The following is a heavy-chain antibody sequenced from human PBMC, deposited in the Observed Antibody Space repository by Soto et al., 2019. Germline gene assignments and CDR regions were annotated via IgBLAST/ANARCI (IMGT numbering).Heavy chain of an antibody. J-gene: IGHJ4*02. D-gene: IGHD3-16*01. CDR2: ISYDGSNK. CDR1: GFTFSSYG. Sequence: GGSLRLSCAASGFTFSSYGMHWVRQAPGKGLEWVAVISYDGSNKYYADSVKGRFTISRDNSKNTLYLQMNSLRAEDTAVYYCAKGPHWGYYFDYWGQGTLVTVSS. V-gene: IGHV3-30*18. CDR3: AKGPHWGYYFDY.